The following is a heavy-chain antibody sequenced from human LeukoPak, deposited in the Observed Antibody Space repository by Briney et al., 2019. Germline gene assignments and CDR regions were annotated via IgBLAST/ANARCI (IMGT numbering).Heavy chain of an antibody. CDR3: ARDEVGVGATHDY. CDR1: GFTFSSYA. CDR2: ISYDGSNK. V-gene: IGHV3-30-3*01. Sequence: GGSLRLSCAASGFTFSSYAMHWVRQAPGKGLEWVAVISYDGSNKYYADSVKGRFTISRDNSKNTLYLQMNSLRAEDTAVYYCARDEVGVGATHDYWGQGTLVTVSS. D-gene: IGHD1-26*01. J-gene: IGHJ4*02.